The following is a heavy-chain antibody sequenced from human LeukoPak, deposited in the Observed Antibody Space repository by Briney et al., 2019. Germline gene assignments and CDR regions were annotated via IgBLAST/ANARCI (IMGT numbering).Heavy chain of an antibody. CDR2: IKQDGSEK. V-gene: IGHV3-7*01. D-gene: IGHD2-15*01. J-gene: IGHJ6*02. CDR1: GFTFSSYW. CDR3: ARDNHCSGGSCYPYYYYGMDV. Sequence: PGGSLRLSCAASGFTFSSYWMSWVRQAPGKGLEWVANIKQDGSEKYYADSVKGRFTISRDNSKNTLYLQMNSLRAEDTAVYYCARDNHCSGGSCYPYYYYGMDVWGQGTTVTVSS.